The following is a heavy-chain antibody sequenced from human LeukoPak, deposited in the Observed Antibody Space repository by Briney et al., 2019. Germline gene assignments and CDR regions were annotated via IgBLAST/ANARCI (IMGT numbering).Heavy chain of an antibody. CDR3: ARHNYDSSGYYYEFDY. V-gene: IGHV4-34*01. J-gene: IGHJ4*02. CDR1: GGSFSGYY. Sequence: SETLSLTCAVSGGSFSGYYWTWIRQPPGKGLEWIGEVNHSGSTNYNPSLKSRVTISVDTSKNQFSLKLSSVTAADTAVYYCARHNYDSSGYYYEFDYWGQGILVTVSS. D-gene: IGHD3-22*01. CDR2: VNHSGST.